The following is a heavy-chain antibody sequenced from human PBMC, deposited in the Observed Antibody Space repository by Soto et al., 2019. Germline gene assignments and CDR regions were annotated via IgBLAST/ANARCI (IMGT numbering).Heavy chain of an antibody. Sequence: SSETLSLTCTVSGGSISSYYWSWIRQPPGEGLEWIGSIYYSGSTNYNPSLKSRVTISVDTSKNQFSLKLRSVTAADTAVYYCARGGGVYYFDYWGQGTLVTVSS. CDR3: ARGGGVYYFDY. CDR1: GGSISSYY. D-gene: IGHD2-8*02. CDR2: IYYSGST. J-gene: IGHJ4*02. V-gene: IGHV4-59*01.